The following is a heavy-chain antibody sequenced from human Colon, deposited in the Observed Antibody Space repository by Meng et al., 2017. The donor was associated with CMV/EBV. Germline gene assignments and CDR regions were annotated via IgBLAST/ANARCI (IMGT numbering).Heavy chain of an antibody. CDR2: INWNGGST. D-gene: IGHD5-24*01. J-gene: IGHJ3*02. CDR3: ARVMGWIQLGASFDI. V-gene: IGHV3-20*04. Sequence: GGSLRLSCAASGFTFGDYGMSWVRQAPGKGLEWVSGINWNGGSTGYADSVKGRFTISRDNAKNSLYLQMNSLRAEDTALYYCARVMGWIQLGASFDIWGQGTMVTVSS. CDR1: GFTFGDYG.